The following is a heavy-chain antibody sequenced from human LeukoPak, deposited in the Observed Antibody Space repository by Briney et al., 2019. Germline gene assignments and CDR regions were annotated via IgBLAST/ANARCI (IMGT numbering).Heavy chain of an antibody. CDR3: ISEVGKGSH. D-gene: IGHD1-26*01. CDR1: GFTVDSNY. Sequence: GGSLRLSCAASGFTVDSNYLRWVRQAPGKGLVWVSNIKSDGSNINYADSVKGRFTISRDNAKNTLYLQMNSLRAEDAAVYYCISEVGKGSHWGQGTLVTVSS. CDR2: IKSDGSNI. V-gene: IGHV3-74*01. J-gene: IGHJ4*02.